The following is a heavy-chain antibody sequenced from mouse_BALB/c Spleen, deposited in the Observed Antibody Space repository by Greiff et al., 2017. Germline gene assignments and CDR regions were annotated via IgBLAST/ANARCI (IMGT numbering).Heavy chain of an antibody. CDR1: GFTFSSYG. CDR2: ISSGGSYT. D-gene: IGHD2-2*01. J-gene: IGHJ2*01. Sequence: EVKLVESGGDLVKPGGSLKLSCAASGFTFSSYGMSWVRQTPDKRLEWVATISSGGSYTYYPDSVKGRFTISRDNAKNTLYLQMSSLKSEDTAMYYCARTLYGYDAFDYWGQGTTLTVSS. CDR3: ARTLYGYDAFDY. V-gene: IGHV5-6*01.